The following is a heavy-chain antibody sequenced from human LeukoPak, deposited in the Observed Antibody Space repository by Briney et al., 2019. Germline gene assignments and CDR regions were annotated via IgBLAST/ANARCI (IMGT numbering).Heavy chain of an antibody. D-gene: IGHD1-7*01. V-gene: IGHV4-38-2*02. J-gene: IGHJ4*02. CDR1: GYSISSGYY. CDR2: IYHSGST. CDR3: ARNYED. Sequence: PSETLSLTCTVSGYSISSGYYWSWIRQPPGKGLEWIGSIYHSGSTYYNPSLKSRVTISVDTSKNQFSLKLSSVTAADTAVYYCARNYEDWGQGTLVTVSS.